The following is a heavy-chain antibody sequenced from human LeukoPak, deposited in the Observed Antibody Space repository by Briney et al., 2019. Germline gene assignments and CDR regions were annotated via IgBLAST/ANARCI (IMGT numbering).Heavy chain of an antibody. V-gene: IGHV3-23*01. CDR3: ASLYCSSTSCCADV. CDR1: GFTFTTYA. Sequence: PGGSLRLSCAASGFTFTTYAMTWVRQAPGKGLEWVSTISGSGDTTYYADSMKGRFAISRDNSRNTLFLQMNSLRAEDTALYYCASLYCSSTSCCADVWGQGTTVTVSS. J-gene: IGHJ6*02. CDR2: ISGSGDTT. D-gene: IGHD2-2*01.